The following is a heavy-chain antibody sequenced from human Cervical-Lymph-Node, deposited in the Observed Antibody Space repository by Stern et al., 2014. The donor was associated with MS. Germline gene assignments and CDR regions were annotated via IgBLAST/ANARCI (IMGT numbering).Heavy chain of an antibody. J-gene: IGHJ5*02. Sequence: QLQLQESGPGLVKPSQTLSLTCTVSGGSISSGSYYWSWIRQPAGKGLEWIGRIYTSGSTNYNPSLKSRVTISVDPSKNQFSLKLSSVTAADTAVYYCAREWSWFDPWGQGTLVTVSS. D-gene: IGHD3-3*01. CDR1: GGSISSGSYY. V-gene: IGHV4-61*02. CDR2: IYTSGST. CDR3: AREWSWFDP.